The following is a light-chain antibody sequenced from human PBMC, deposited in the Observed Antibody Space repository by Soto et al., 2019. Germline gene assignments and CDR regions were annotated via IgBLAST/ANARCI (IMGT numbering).Light chain of an antibody. CDR3: QQYYSTPYT. CDR2: WAS. V-gene: IGKV4-1*01. CDR1: QRVLYSSNNKNY. J-gene: IGKJ2*01. Sequence: DIVMTQSPDSLAVSLGERATINCKSSQRVLYSSNNKNYLACYQQNPGQTPKLLIYWASTRESGIPDRFSGSGSGTDFTLTISSLQAEDVAVYYCQQYYSTPYTFGQGTKLEIK.